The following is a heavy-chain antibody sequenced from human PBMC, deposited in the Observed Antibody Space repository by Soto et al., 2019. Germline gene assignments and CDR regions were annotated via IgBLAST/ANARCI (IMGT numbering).Heavy chain of an antibody. V-gene: IGHV3-23*01. Sequence: EVQLLESGGGLVQPGGSLRLSCAASGFTFSNYAMSWVRQAPGKGLDWVSVISSSGGNTDYADYVKGRFTISRDNSKNTVYLQMKDLRDEDTAAYYCAKERLARGIDYWGQGTLVTVSS. CDR1: GFTFSNYA. J-gene: IGHJ4*02. D-gene: IGHD3-10*01. CDR3: AKERLARGIDY. CDR2: ISSSGGNT.